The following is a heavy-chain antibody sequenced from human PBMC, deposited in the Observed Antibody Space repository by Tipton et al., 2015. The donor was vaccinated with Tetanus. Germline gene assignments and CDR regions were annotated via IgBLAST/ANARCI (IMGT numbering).Heavy chain of an antibody. CDR3: ARDFRPIFGVAQPFDP. CDR2: ITGGNT. J-gene: IGHJ5*02. D-gene: IGHD3-3*01. CDR1: GFTFSNYA. V-gene: IGHV3-23*01. Sequence: SLRLSCAASGFTFSNYAMSWVRQAPGKGLEWVSGITGGNTYYADSVKGRFTISRDNAKNSPYLQMSSLRDEDTAIYYCARDFRPIFGVAQPFDPWGQGTLVTVSS.